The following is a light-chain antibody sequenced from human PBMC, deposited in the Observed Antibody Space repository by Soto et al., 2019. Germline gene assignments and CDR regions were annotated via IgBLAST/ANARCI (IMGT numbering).Light chain of an antibody. V-gene: IGKV3-20*01. CDR3: QQYYTSPLP. CDR1: QSVYTK. Sequence: DIVLTQSPGTLSLSPGERATLSCRASQSVYTKLAWYQQKPGQPPRLLIHGESSRATGLPDRFSGSWSGADFTLTINHLEPEDFAAYYCQQYYTSPLPFGGGTKVEIK. CDR2: GES. J-gene: IGKJ4*01.